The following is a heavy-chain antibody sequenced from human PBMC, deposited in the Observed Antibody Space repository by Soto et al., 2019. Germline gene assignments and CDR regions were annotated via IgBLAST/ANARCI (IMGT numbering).Heavy chain of an antibody. CDR3: LAVEHSTINYEILPGLNPPPLDY. D-gene: IGHD3-9*01. CDR2: IYCSGST. Sequence: SETLFLTCTVSGGSVSGVSYYWGWIRQPPGKGLEWIGSIYCSGSTYYNPSLKSRVAISVDTPKNQSPLKLSSVTAPDTAVYYCLAVEHSTINYEILPGLNPPPLDYWGQGTLVTAS. CDR1: GGSVSGVSYY. J-gene: IGHJ4*02. V-gene: IGHV4-39*01.